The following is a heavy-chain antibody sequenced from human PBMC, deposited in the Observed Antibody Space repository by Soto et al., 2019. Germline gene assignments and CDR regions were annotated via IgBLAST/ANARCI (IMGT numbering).Heavy chain of an antibody. CDR1: GGSISSSSYY. V-gene: IGHV4-39*01. CDR3: SAVVVGSTRNTLAS. J-gene: IGHJ5*02. Sequence: SETLSLTCTVSGGSISSSSYYCGWIRQPPGKGLEWIGSIYYSGSTYYNPSLKSRVTISVDTSKNQFSLKLSSVTAEDTAVYYCSAVVVGSTRNTLASWGQGTLVTVS. D-gene: IGHD2-15*01. CDR2: IYYSGST.